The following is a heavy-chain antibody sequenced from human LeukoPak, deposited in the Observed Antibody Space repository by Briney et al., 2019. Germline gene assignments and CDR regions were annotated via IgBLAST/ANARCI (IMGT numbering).Heavy chain of an antibody. Sequence: ASVKVSCKASGYTFSSYDINWVRQATGQGLEWMGWMNPNSGNTGYAQKFQGRVTMTRNTSISTAYMELSSLRSEDTAVYYCARGLLDYGDPLPGYWGQGTLVTVSS. D-gene: IGHD4-17*01. V-gene: IGHV1-8*02. CDR1: GYTFSSYD. CDR2: MNPNSGNT. J-gene: IGHJ4*02. CDR3: ARGLLDYGDPLPGY.